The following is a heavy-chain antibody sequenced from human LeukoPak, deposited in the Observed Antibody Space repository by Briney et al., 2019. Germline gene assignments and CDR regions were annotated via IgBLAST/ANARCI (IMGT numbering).Heavy chain of an antibody. CDR2: IKQDGSEK. Sequence: GGSLRLSCAASGFTFSKYWMSWVRQAPGKGLERVANIKQDGSEKYYVDSVKGRFTISRDNAKNSLYLQMNSLRAEDTAVYYCARDWDSSSPWGRYYYGMDVWGQGTTATVSS. D-gene: IGHD6-13*01. J-gene: IGHJ6*02. CDR3: ARDWDSSSPWGRYYYGMDV. CDR1: GFTFSKYW. V-gene: IGHV3-7*01.